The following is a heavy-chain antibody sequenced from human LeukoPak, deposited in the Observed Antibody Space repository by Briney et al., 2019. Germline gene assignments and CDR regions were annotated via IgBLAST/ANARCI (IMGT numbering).Heavy chain of an antibody. CDR1: GGSINGYY. Sequence: SETLSLTCTVSGGSINGYYWSWIRQPSGKGLEWIGRIYNSESINYNPSLKSRVTMSIDTSENQFSLKLKSVTAADTAVYYCARDRSSSYTRDWFDPWGQGALVTVSS. CDR3: ARDRSSSYTRDWFDP. D-gene: IGHD6-13*01. J-gene: IGHJ5*02. CDR2: IYNSESI. V-gene: IGHV4-4*07.